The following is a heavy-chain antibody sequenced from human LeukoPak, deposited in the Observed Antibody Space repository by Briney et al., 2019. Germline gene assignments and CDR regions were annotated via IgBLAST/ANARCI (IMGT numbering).Heavy chain of an antibody. J-gene: IGHJ4*02. CDR3: ARVSYSSTMQFDY. CDR2: INPNSGGT. V-gene: IGHV1-2*02. CDR1: GYTFTSYY. D-gene: IGHD6-13*01. Sequence: ASVKVSCKASGYTFTSYYMHWVRQAPGQGLEWMGWINPNSGGTNYAQKFQGRVTMTRDTSISTAYMELSRLRSDDTAVYYCARVSYSSTMQFDYWGQGTLVTVSS.